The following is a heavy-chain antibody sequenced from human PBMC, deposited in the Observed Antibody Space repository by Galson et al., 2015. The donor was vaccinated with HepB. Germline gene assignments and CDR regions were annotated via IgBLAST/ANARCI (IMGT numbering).Heavy chain of an antibody. CDR2: ISTNGATT. V-gene: IGHV3-48*01. CDR3: ARVHPEYTSGWYRQALYYFDS. D-gene: IGHD6-19*01. Sequence: SLRLSCAASGLTLSSYTMSWVRQSPGRGLQWVSYISTNGATTYSAASVKGRITISRDNSTTTLFMQKTGLTADDTAIYYCARVHPEYTSGWYRQALYYFDSWGQGTLVAVSS. J-gene: IGHJ4*02. CDR1: GLTLSSYT.